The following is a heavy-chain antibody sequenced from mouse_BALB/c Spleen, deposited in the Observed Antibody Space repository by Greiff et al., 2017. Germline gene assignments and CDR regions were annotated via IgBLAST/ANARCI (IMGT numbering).Heavy chain of an antibody. CDR2: INPSNGRT. V-gene: IGHV1S81*02. D-gene: IGHD2-3*01. CDR3: ARNGYSDY. Sequence: QVQLQQPGAELVKPEASVKLSCKASGYTFTSYWMHWVKQRPGQGLEWIGEINPSNGRTNYNEKFKSKATLTVDKSSSTAYMQLSSLTSEDSAVYYCARNGYSDYWGQGTTLTVSS. CDR1: GYTFTSYW. J-gene: IGHJ2*01.